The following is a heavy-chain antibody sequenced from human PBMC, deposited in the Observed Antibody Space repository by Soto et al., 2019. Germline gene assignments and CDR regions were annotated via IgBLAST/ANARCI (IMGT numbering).Heavy chain of an antibody. CDR2: MNPNSGNT. D-gene: IGHD6-19*01. J-gene: IGHJ3*02. Sequence: ASVKVSCKPPGYTFTSYDINWVRQATGQGLEWMGWMNPNSGNTGYAQKFQGRVTMTRNTSISTAYMELRSLRSEDTAVYYCASMQWLSDPDAFDIWGQGTMVTVSS. CDR1: GYTFTSYD. V-gene: IGHV1-8*01. CDR3: ASMQWLSDPDAFDI.